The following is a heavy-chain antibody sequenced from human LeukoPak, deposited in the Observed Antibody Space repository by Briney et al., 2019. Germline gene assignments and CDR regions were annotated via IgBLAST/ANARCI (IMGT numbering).Heavy chain of an antibody. CDR2: MNPNSGNT. D-gene: IGHD6-13*01. V-gene: IGHV1-8*01. Sequence: ASVKVSCKASGYTFTSYDINWVRQATGQGLEWMGWMNPNSGNTGYAQKFQGRVTMTRNTSISTAYMELSSLRSEDTAVYYCARGRIAAAGRVTPLFYWGQGTLVTVSS. CDR3: ARGRIAAAGRVTPLFY. CDR1: GYTFTSYD. J-gene: IGHJ4*02.